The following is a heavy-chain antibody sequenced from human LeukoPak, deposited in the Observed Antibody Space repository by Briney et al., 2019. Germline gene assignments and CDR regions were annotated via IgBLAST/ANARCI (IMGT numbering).Heavy chain of an antibody. D-gene: IGHD2/OR15-2a*01. Sequence: GGSLRLSCAASGFTFSSYSMNWVRQVPGKGLEWISYISSSSSSIYYADSVKGRFTISRDNAKKSLYLQMNSLRDEDTAVYYCTTGELGGKYWGQGTLVTVSS. CDR2: ISSSSSSI. CDR1: GFTFSSYS. CDR3: TTGELGGKY. J-gene: IGHJ4*02. V-gene: IGHV3-48*02.